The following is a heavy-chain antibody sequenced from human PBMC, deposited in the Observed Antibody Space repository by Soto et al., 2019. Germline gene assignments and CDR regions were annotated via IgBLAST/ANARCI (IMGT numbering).Heavy chain of an antibody. J-gene: IGHJ3*02. CDR2: IIPIFGTA. V-gene: IGHV1-69*06. CDR1: GGTFSSYA. D-gene: IGHD3-22*01. Sequence: PRPQVKVSCKASGGTFSSYAISWVRQAPGQGLEWMGGIIPIFGTANYAQKFQGRVTITADKSTSTAYMELSSLRSEDTAVYYCASKYRRYDSSGYSPAAFDIWGQGTMVTVS. CDR3: ASKYRRYDSSGYSPAAFDI.